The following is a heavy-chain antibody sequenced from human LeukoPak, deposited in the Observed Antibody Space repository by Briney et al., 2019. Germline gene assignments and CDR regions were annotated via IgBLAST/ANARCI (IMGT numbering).Heavy chain of an antibody. J-gene: IGHJ3*02. D-gene: IGHD3-22*01. CDR1: GYTFSDYY. CDR3: AREYYDGSGHKHSFDI. CDR2: IDPTSGGT. V-gene: IGHV1-2*02. Sequence: ASVKVSCKASGYTFSDYYMHWVRQAPGQGLEWMGWIDPTSGGTKYAQKFQGRVTITRDTSISTAYMELSRLRSDDTAVFYCAREYYDGSGHKHSFDIWGQGTMVTVSS.